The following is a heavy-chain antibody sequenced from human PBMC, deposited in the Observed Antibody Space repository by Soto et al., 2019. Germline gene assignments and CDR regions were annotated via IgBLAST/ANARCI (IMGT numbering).Heavy chain of an antibody. J-gene: IGHJ6*02. CDR3: ARSQGSSTSLEIYYYYYYGMDV. CDR2: IIPISGTA. V-gene: IGHV1-69*01. Sequence: QVQLVQSGAEVKKPGSSVKVSCKASGRTFSSYAISWVRQAPGQGREWMGGIIPISGTANYAQKFQGRVTMTADESTRTAYMERSSLRSEDTAVYYCARSQGSSTSLEIYYYYYYGMDVWGQGTTVTVSS. CDR1: GRTFSSYA. D-gene: IGHD2-2*01.